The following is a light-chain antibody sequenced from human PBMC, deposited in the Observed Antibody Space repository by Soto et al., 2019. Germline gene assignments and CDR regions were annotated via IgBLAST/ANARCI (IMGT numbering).Light chain of an antibody. J-gene: IGLJ1*01. CDR1: SSDVGGYNY. CDR2: EVS. Sequence: QSAPTQPASVSGSPGQSITISCTGTSSDVGGYNYVSWYQQHPGKAPKLMIYEVSNRPLGVSNRFSGSKSGNTASLTISGLQAEDEAEYYCSSYTSSSTDVFGTGTKLTVL. CDR3: SSYTSSSTDV. V-gene: IGLV2-14*01.